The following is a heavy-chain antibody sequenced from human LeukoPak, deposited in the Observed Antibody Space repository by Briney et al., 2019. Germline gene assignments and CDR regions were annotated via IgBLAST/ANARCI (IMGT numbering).Heavy chain of an antibody. V-gene: IGHV4-34*01. Sequence: SETLSLTCAVYGGSFSGYYWSWIRQPPGKGLEWIGEINHSGSTNYNPSLKSRVTISVDTSKNQFSLKLSSVTAADTAVYYCARRAVHCSSTSCYYYYYYMDVWGKGTTVTVSS. CDR3: ARRAVHCSSTSCYYYYYYMDV. CDR1: GGSFSGYY. D-gene: IGHD2-2*01. J-gene: IGHJ6*03. CDR2: INHSGST.